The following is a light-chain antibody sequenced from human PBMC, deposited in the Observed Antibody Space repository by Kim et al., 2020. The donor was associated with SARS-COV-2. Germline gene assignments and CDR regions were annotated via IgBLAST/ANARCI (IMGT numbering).Light chain of an antibody. V-gene: IGKV1-5*01. CDR2: DAS. Sequence: PSTLSASVGDRVTITCRASQSISSWLAWYQQKPGKAPKLLIYDASSLESGVPSRFSGSGSGTEFTLTISSLQPDDFATYYCQQKTFGQGTKVDIK. CDR3: QQKT. J-gene: IGKJ1*01. CDR1: QSISSW.